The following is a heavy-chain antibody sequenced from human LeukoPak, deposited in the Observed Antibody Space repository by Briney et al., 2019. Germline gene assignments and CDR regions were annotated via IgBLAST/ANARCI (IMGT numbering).Heavy chain of an antibody. D-gene: IGHD3-10*01. CDR3: ARDFGYYSDY. CDR2: ISYDGSNK. J-gene: IGHJ4*02. CDR1: GFTFSSYA. Sequence: PGGSLRLSCAASGFTFSSYAMHWVRQAPGKGLEWVAVISYDGSNKYYADSVKGRFTISRDNSKNTLYLQMNSLRAEDTAVYYCARDFGYYSDYWGQGTLVTVSS. V-gene: IGHV3-30-3*01.